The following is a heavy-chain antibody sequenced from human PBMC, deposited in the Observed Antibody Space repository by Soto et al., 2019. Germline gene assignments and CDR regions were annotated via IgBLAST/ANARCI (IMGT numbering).Heavy chain of an antibody. CDR3: ARDRSRWFVELFPWFDP. Sequence: QVQLVESGGGVVQPGRSLRLSCAASGFTFSSYGMHWVRQAPGKGLERVAVIWYDGSNKYYADSVKGRFTISRDNSKNTLYLQMNSLRAEDTAVYYCARDRSRWFVELFPWFDPWGQGTLVTVSS. V-gene: IGHV3-33*01. D-gene: IGHD3-10*01. CDR2: IWYDGSNK. J-gene: IGHJ5*02. CDR1: GFTFSSYG.